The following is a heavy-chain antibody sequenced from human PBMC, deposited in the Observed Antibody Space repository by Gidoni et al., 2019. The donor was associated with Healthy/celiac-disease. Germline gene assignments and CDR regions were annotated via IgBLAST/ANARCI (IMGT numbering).Heavy chain of an antibody. J-gene: IGHJ6*02. CDR1: GFTFSIYG. V-gene: IGHV3-30*18. Sequence: QVQLVESGGGVVQPGRSLRLSCAASGFTFSIYGMHWVRQAPGKGLEWVAVISYDGSNKYYADSVKGRFTISRDNSKNTLYLQMNSLRAEDTAVYYCAKDLKKGYSYGLVLGTYYYGMDVWGQGTTVTVSS. CDR2: ISYDGSNK. CDR3: AKDLKKGYSYGLVLGTYYYGMDV. D-gene: IGHD5-18*01.